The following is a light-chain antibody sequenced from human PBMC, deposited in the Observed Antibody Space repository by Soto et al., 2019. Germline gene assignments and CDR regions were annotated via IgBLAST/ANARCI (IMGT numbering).Light chain of an antibody. CDR1: SSNIGAGYD. J-gene: IGLJ2*01. CDR2: GNT. Sequence: QAVVTQPPSVSGAPGQRVTISCTGSSSNIGAGYDVHWYQHLPGTVPKLLIYGNTNRPSGVPDRFSGSKSGTSASLAITGLQAEDEADYYCSSYTSRSTPVFGGGTKLTVL. CDR3: SSYTSRSTPV. V-gene: IGLV1-40*01.